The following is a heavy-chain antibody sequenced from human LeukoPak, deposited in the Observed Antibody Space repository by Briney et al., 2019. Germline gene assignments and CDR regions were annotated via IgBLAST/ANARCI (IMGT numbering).Heavy chain of an antibody. J-gene: IGHJ5*02. D-gene: IGHD5-18*01. CDR1: GGSFSGYY. Sequence: LKPSEPLSLTCAVYGGSFSGYYWSWIRQPPGKGLEWSGEINHSGSTNYNPSLKSRVTISVDTSKNQFSLKLSSVTAADTAVYYCARAGYSYGYPPKEAYNWFDPWGQGTLVTVSS. CDR3: ARAGYSYGYPPKEAYNWFDP. CDR2: INHSGST. V-gene: IGHV4-34*01.